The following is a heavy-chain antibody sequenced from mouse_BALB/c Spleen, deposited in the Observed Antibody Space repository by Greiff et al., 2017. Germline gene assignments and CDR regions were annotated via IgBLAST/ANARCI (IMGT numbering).Heavy chain of an antibody. J-gene: IGHJ4*01. CDR3: SGCKYGGRDAMDY. CDR2: ISNGGGST. Sequence: EVKVVESGGGLVQPGGSRKLSCAASGFTFSSYSMSWVRQTPGKRLEWVAYISNGGGSTYYPDTVKGRFTITRDNAKNTLYLQMSSLKPEDTAMYYCSGCKYGGRDAMDYWGQGTSVTVSS. CDR1: GFTFSSYS. V-gene: IGHV5-12-2*01. D-gene: IGHD1-2*01.